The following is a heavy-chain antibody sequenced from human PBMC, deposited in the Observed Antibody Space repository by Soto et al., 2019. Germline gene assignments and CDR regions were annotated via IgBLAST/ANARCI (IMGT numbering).Heavy chain of an antibody. CDR2: ISGSGGST. J-gene: IGHJ6*02. V-gene: IGHV3-23*01. CDR1: GFTFSSYA. CDR3: ATLTPDYYGMDV. Sequence: EVQLLESGGGLAQPGGSLRLSCAASGFTFSSYAMSWVRQAPGKGLEWVSAISGSGGSTYYADSVKGRFTISRDNSKNTLYLQMNSLRAEDTAVYYCATLTPDYYGMDVWGQGTTVTVSS.